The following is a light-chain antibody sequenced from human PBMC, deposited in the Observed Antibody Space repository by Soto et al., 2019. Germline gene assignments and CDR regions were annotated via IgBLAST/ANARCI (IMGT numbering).Light chain of an antibody. V-gene: IGKV2D-29*01. CDR1: QSLLHSAGESY. J-gene: IGKJ5*01. Sequence: VMTQPPLSLSVPPGQPASISCKSSQSLLHSAGESYLSWYLQKPGQAPQLLIYEVSTRVSGVPDRFSGSGSGTDFTLEISRVETDDVGIYYCMQSTQLPPTFGQGTRLEIK. CDR3: MQSTQLPPT. CDR2: EVS.